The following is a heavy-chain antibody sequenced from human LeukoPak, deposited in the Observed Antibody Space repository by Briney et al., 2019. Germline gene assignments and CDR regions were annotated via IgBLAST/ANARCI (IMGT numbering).Heavy chain of an antibody. D-gene: IGHD3-10*01. J-gene: IGHJ4*02. Sequence: SETLSLTCTVSGASLSSYYWSWIRQPAGEGLEWIGRIYISGSTNYNPSLKSRVTMSIDTSKNQFSLKLSSVTAADTAMYYCAKDRELGYWGQGTLVTVSS. CDR1: GASLSSYY. V-gene: IGHV4-4*07. CDR2: IYISGST. CDR3: AKDRELGY.